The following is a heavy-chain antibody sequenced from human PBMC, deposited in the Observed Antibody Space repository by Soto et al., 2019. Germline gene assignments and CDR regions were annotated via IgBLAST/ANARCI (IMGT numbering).Heavy chain of an antibody. J-gene: IGHJ2*01. CDR3: VRHYNRYLDV. D-gene: IGHD3-9*01. V-gene: IGHV4-61*01. CDR2: MYNSEST. Sequence: KASETLSLTCTVSDGSVNSGPNYWTWIRQPPGKGLEWIGYMYNSESTNYNPSLRSRLTISIDTSKNQLSLELTSVTAADTAVYFCVRHYNRYLDVWGRGTLVTAPQ. CDR1: DGSVNSGPNY.